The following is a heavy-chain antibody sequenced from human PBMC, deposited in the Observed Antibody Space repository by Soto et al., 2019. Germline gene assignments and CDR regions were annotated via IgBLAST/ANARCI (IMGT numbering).Heavy chain of an antibody. J-gene: IGHJ4*02. Sequence: QVQQVRSGAEVKKPGSSVKVPCKASGGTFSSYTISWVRQAPGQGLEWMARIIPIMNITNCAQKFQDRVTLTAETSTNTAYMELSSLTSEDTAVYYCASQSMRPRPLPGYSFYYWGQGVLVTVSS. CDR3: ASQSMRPRPLPGYSFYY. CDR1: GGTFSSYT. D-gene: IGHD6-6*01. V-gene: IGHV1-69*02. CDR2: IIPIMNIT.